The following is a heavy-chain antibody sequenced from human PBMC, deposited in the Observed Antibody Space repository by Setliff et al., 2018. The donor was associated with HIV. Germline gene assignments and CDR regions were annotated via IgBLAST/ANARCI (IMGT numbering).Heavy chain of an antibody. CDR3: ARLRINDF. J-gene: IGHJ4*02. CDR1: GFTFSSYG. V-gene: IGHV3-7*01. Sequence: PGGSLRLSCAASGFTFSSYGMHWVRQAPGKGLEWVANINQDGSEKNHVDSVKGRFTISRDNAKNSLYLQMNSLRAEDTAVYYCARLRINDFWGQGTPVTVSS. CDR2: INQDGSEK.